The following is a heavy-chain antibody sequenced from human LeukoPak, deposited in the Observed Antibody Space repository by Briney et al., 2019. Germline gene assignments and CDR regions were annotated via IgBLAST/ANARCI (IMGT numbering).Heavy chain of an antibody. Sequence: GGSLRLSCAASGFTFSSYGMHWVRQAPGKGLEWVAVISYDGSNKYYADSVKGRFTISRDNSKNSLYLQMNSLRAEDTALYYCAKGGGRWLQWYYFDYWGQGTLVTVSS. CDR2: ISYDGSNK. V-gene: IGHV3-30*18. J-gene: IGHJ4*02. CDR3: AKGGGRWLQWYYFDY. CDR1: GFTFSSYG. D-gene: IGHD5-24*01.